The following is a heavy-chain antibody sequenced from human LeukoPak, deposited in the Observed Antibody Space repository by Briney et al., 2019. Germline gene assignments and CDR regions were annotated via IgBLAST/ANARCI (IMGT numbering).Heavy chain of an antibody. CDR1: GYSFTGYY. D-gene: IGHD3-22*01. J-gene: IGHJ4*02. V-gene: IGHV1-2*02. Sequence: ASVKVSCKASGYSFTGYYIHWVRQATGQGLEWMGWINPIGGGTNYAQKFQGRVTMTRDTSITTAYMEMSSLRSDDTAVYYCARDNGRGYPVYFGYWGQGTLVTVSS. CDR3: ARDNGRGYPVYFGY. CDR2: INPIGGGT.